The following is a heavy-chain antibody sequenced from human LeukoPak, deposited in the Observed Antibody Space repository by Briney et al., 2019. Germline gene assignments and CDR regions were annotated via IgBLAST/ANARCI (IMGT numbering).Heavy chain of an antibody. D-gene: IGHD2-15*01. V-gene: IGHV3-23*01. CDR1: GFTFSSYA. Sequence: GGSLRLSCAASGFTFSSYAMSWVRQAPAKGLEWVSAISGSGGSTYYADSVKGRFTISRDNSKNTLYLQMNSLKAEDTAVYYCAKGAAYYYYYGMDVWGQGTTVTVSS. CDR2: ISGSGGST. CDR3: AKGAAYYYYYGMDV. J-gene: IGHJ6*02.